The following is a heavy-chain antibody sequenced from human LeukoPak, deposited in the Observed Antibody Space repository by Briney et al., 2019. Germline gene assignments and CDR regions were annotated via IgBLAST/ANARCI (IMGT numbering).Heavy chain of an antibody. Sequence: GGSLRLSCAASGFSLCDYGMHWVRQAPAKGLEWVALIRNDGSNKHYADSMKGRFTISRDNSKNTLYLQMNSLRVEDTAVYYCAREGYSGAWYVGKLYYFDYWGQGTLVTVSS. CDR2: IRNDGSNK. CDR3: AREGYSGAWYVGKLYYFDY. V-gene: IGHV3-33*08. D-gene: IGHD6-19*01. CDR1: GFSLCDYG. J-gene: IGHJ4*02.